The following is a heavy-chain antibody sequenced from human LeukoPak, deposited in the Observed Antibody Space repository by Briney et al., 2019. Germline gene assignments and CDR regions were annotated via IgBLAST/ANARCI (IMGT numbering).Heavy chain of an antibody. CDR2: IYYRGST. Sequence: ASETLSLTCTVSGGSISSDYWSWIRQPPGKGLEWIGYIYYRGSTNYDPSLKSRVTISVDTSKNQFSLKLSSVTAADTAVYYCARLSGYSSGHYYSDYWGQGTLVTVSS. D-gene: IGHD3-22*01. J-gene: IGHJ4*02. CDR3: ARLSGYSSGHYYSDY. CDR1: GGSISSDY. V-gene: IGHV4-59*01.